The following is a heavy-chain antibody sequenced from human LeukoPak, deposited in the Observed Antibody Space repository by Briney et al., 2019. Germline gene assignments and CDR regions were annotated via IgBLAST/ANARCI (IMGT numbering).Heavy chain of an antibody. Sequence: GGSLRLSCAASGFTFSSYAMSWVRQAPGNGLEWVSAISGSGGSTYYADSVKGRFTISRDNSKNTLYLQMNSLRAEDTAVYYCAKNRGYSYGYDAFDIWGQGTMVTVSS. J-gene: IGHJ3*02. V-gene: IGHV3-23*01. CDR3: AKNRGYSYGYDAFDI. D-gene: IGHD5-18*01. CDR2: ISGSGGST. CDR1: GFTFSSYA.